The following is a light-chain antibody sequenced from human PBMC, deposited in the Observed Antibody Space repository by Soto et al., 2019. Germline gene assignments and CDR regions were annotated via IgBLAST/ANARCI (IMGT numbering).Light chain of an antibody. CDR2: DAS. Sequence: DIQMTQSPSSLSASVGDRVTITCQASQDISNYLNWYQQKPGKAPELLIYDASNLETGVPSRFSGRGSGTDFTFTISSLQPEDIATYYCQQYDNLPITFGPGTKVDIK. V-gene: IGKV1-33*01. J-gene: IGKJ3*01. CDR3: QQYDNLPIT. CDR1: QDISNY.